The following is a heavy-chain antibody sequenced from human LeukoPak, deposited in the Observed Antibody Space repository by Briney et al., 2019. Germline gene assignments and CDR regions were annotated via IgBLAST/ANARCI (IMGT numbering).Heavy chain of an antibody. CDR3: ARSRSGWPLDY. Sequence: GSSVKVSCKASGGTFSSYAISGVRQAPGQGLEWMGGIIPIFGTANYAQKFQGRVTITTDESTSTAYTELSSLRSEDTAVYYCARSRSGWPLDYWGQGTLVTVSS. CDR2: IIPIFGTA. J-gene: IGHJ4*02. CDR1: GGTFSSYA. V-gene: IGHV1-69*05. D-gene: IGHD6-19*01.